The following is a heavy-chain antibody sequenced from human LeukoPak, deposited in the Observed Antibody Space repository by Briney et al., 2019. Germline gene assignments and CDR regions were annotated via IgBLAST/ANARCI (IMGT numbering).Heavy chain of an antibody. D-gene: IGHD5-18*01. J-gene: IGHJ4*02. CDR1: RFTFNDYY. Sequence: GGSLRLSCAASRFTFNDYYMNWIRQAPGKGLEWVSYISSSGSSIHYADSVKGRFTISRDNAKNSLFLQMNSLRAEDTAVYYCARDLSGVTGYTYGRGIDYWGQGTLVTVSS. CDR3: ARDLSGVTGYTYGRGIDY. CDR2: ISSSGSSI. V-gene: IGHV3-11*01.